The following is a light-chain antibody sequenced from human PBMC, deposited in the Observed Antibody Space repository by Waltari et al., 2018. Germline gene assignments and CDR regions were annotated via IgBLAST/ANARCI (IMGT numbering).Light chain of an antibody. J-gene: IGKJ4*01. CDR3: QQYYTTPLT. CDR2: WAS. V-gene: IGKV4-1*01. CDR1: QSVLYSSNNKNY. Sequence: DIVMTQSPDSLAVSLGERATINCKSSQSVLYSSNNKNYLAWYQQKQRQPPKLLIYWASTRESGVPDLFSGSGAGTDFTLTISSLQSEDGAVYYCQQYYTTPLTFGGGTKVEIK.